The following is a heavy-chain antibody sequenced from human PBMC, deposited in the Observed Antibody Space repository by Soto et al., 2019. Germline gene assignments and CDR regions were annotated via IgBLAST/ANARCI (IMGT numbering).Heavy chain of an antibody. CDR3: VKDRAVGPVHVNWYFDC. V-gene: IGHV3-23*01. J-gene: IGHJ2*01. D-gene: IGHD1-26*01. Sequence: EVQLLESGGGLVQPGGSLRLSCAASGFTFSTYAMSWVRQAPGEGLEWVSSVSNSGGSTYYADSVKGRFTISRDNSKKTLDLQMDSMRVEDTDVYYCVKDRAVGPVHVNWYFDCWGRGTLVTVSS. CDR2: VSNSGGST. CDR1: GFTFSTYA.